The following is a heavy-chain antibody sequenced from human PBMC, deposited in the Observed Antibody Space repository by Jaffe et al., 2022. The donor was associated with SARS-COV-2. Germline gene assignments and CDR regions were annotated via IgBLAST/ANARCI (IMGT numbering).Heavy chain of an antibody. CDR1: GFTFSSCA. CDR3: AKVLGDIAVVRATMGRKRVLTSHFDY. J-gene: IGHJ4*02. V-gene: IGHV3-23*01. CDR2: ISGSGDST. Sequence: EVQLLESGGGLVQPGGSLRLSCAASGFTFSSCAMTWVRQAPGKGLEWVSGISGSGDSTYYADSVKGRFTISRDNSKSTVYLQMSSLRAEDTALYYCAKVLGDIAVVRATMGRKRVLTSHFDYWGRGSLVTVSS. D-gene: IGHD2-2*01.